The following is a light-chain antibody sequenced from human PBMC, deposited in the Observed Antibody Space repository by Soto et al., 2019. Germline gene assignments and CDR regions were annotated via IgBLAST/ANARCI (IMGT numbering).Light chain of an antibody. J-gene: IGKJ2*01. Sequence: DIVMTQSPDSLAVSLGERATINCKSSQSVLYSSNNKNYLAWYQQKPGQPPKLLIYWASTRASGVPDRFSGSGSGTDFTLTISSLQAEDVAVYYCQQYYSTPHSFGQGTKLDIK. CDR3: QQYYSTPHS. V-gene: IGKV4-1*01. CDR2: WAS. CDR1: QSVLYSSNNKNY.